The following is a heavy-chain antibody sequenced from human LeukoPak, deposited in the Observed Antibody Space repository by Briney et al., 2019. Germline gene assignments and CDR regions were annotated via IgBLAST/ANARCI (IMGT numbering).Heavy chain of an antibody. CDR3: ARDFADYYFDY. CDR1: GGSISNYY. D-gene: IGHD2-21*01. V-gene: IGHV4-4*07. J-gene: IGHJ4*02. CDR2: IYTSGSI. Sequence: SETLSLTCTVSGGSISNYYWSWMRQPAGKGLEWIGHIYTSGSINYNPSLKSRVTMSVDTTKKHFSLKLSSVTAADTAVYYCARDFADYYFDYWGQGTLVTVSS.